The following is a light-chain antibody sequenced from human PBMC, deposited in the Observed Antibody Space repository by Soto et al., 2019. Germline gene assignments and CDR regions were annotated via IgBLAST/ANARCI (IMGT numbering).Light chain of an antibody. CDR3: QSYDSRLSGWV. J-gene: IGLJ3*02. CDR2: GNS. V-gene: IGLV1-40*01. Sequence: QSVLTQPPSVSGAPGQRVTISCTGSSSNIGAGYDVHWYQQLPGTAPKLLIYGNSNRPSGVPDRFSDSKSGTSASLAITGLQAEDEADYYCQSYDSRLSGWVFGGGTQQTVL. CDR1: SSNIGAGYD.